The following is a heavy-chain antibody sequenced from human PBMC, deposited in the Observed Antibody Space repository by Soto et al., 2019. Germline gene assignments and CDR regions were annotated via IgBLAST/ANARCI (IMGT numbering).Heavy chain of an antibody. CDR2: INRSGST. CDR1: GGSFSGYY. V-gene: IGHV4-34*01. CDR3: ARRQYGSNSLWGWFDP. Sequence: QVQLQQWGAGLLKPSETLSLTCAVYGGSFSGYYWSWIRQPPGKGLEWIGEINRSGSTNYNPSLKSRVTISVDTSKNQFSLKLSSVTAADTAVYYCARRQYGSNSLWGWFDPWGQGTLVTVSS. D-gene: IGHD3-10*01. J-gene: IGHJ5*02.